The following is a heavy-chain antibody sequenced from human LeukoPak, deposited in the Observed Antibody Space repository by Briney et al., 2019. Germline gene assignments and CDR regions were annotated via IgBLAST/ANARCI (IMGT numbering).Heavy chain of an antibody. CDR3: ARGAYYYDSSSTGGAFDI. CDR2: IWYDGGNK. D-gene: IGHD3-22*01. Sequence: GGSLRLSCAASGFTFSSYGMHWVRQAPGKGLEWVAVIWYDGGNKYYADSVKGRFTISRDNSKNTLYLQMNSLGAEDTAVYYCARGAYYYDSSSTGGAFDIWGQGTMVIVSS. CDR1: GFTFSSYG. J-gene: IGHJ3*02. V-gene: IGHV3-33*01.